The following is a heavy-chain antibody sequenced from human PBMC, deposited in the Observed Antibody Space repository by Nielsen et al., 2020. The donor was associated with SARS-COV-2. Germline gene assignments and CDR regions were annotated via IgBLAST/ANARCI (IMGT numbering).Heavy chain of an antibody. CDR2: IIPIFGTA. V-gene: IGHV1-69*01. CDR3: ARDRTPRDSSSWYRTYYYYGMDV. J-gene: IGHJ6*02. Sequence: WVRQAPGQGLEWMGGIIPIFGTANYAQKFQGRVTITADESTSTAYMELSSLRSEDTAVYYCARDRTPRDSSSWYRTYYYYGMDVWGQGTTVTVSS. D-gene: IGHD6-13*01.